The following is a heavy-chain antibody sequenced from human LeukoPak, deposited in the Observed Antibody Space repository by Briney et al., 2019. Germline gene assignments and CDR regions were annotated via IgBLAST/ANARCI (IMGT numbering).Heavy chain of an antibody. V-gene: IGHV4-4*07. CDR2: IYSSGST. CDR3: SRRWTGENAFDI. CDR1: DGSISSRP. J-gene: IGHJ3*02. Sequence: SETLSLTCIVSDGSISSRPWSWIRQPAGKGLEWIGHIYSSGSTNYNPSLKSRVTMSIDMSTNHISLTLTSVTAADTAVYYCSRRWTGENAFDIWGQGTMVTVSS. D-gene: IGHD3/OR15-3a*01.